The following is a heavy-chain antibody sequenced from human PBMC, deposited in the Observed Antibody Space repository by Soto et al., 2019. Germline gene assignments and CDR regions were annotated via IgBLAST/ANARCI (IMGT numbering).Heavy chain of an antibody. Sequence: VKVSCKASGYTFTGYYMHWVRQAPEQGLEWMGWINPNSGGTNYAQKFQGRVTMTRDTSISTAYMELSRLRSDDTAVYYCARVSAVAEGSEFDYWGQGTLVTVSS. CDR1: GYTFTGYY. V-gene: IGHV1-2*02. J-gene: IGHJ4*02. CDR3: ARVSAVAEGSEFDY. CDR2: INPNSGGT. D-gene: IGHD6-19*01.